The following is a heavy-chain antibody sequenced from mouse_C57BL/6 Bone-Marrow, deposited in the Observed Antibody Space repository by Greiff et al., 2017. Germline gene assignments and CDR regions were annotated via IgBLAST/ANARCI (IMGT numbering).Heavy chain of an antibody. Sequence: QVHVKQSGAELVKPGASVKLSCKASGYTFTSYWMHWVKQRPGQGLEWIGMIHPNSGSTNYNEKFKSKATLTVDKSSSTAYMQLSSLTSEDSAVYYCARRGLITTVVASYYYAMDYWGQGTSVTVSS. CDR2: IHPNSGST. CDR3: ARRGLITTVVASYYYAMDY. D-gene: IGHD1-1*01. J-gene: IGHJ4*01. CDR1: GYTFTSYW. V-gene: IGHV1-64*01.